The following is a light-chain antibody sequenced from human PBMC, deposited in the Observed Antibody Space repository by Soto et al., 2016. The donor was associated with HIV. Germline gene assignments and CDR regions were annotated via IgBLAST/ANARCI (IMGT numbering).Light chain of an antibody. Sequence: SYELTQPPSVSVAPGKTARITCGGNNIGSKSVYWHQQKSGQAPVLVVHDDCHRPSGIPERFSGSNSGNTATLTISRVEAGDEADYYCQVWESTSDHVVFGGGTKLTVL. CDR2: DDC. CDR1: NIGSKS. CDR3: QVWESTSDHVV. V-gene: IGLV3-21*03. J-gene: IGLJ2*01.